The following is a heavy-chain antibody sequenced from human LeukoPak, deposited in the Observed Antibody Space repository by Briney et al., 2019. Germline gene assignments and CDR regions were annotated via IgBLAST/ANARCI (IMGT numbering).Heavy chain of an antibody. J-gene: IGHJ4*02. CDR1: GFTFSTDA. CDR2: ISGSGSIT. Sequence: PGGSLRLSCEASGFTFSTDAMRWVSDASGEGVGWGSGISGSGSITYCADSVKGPFTISRDNTKNTLFLEMSSLRAEDTAVYYCAKQTRYGRPAGGRGFDYWGQGTLVTVSS. CDR3: AKQTRYGRPAGGRGFDY. V-gene: IGHV3-23*01. D-gene: IGHD5-18*01.